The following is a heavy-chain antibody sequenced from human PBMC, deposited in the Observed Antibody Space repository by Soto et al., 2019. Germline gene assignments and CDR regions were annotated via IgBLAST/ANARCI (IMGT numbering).Heavy chain of an antibody. Sequence: SETLSLTCAVSGGSISSGDYSWSWIRQPPGKGLEWIGYIYHSGSTYYNPSLKSRVTISVDTSKNQFSLKLSSVTAADTAVYYCARGLYYYPGPIAAAGYYYYYGMDVWGQGTTVTVS. CDR1: GGSISSGDYS. D-gene: IGHD6-13*01. CDR3: ARGLYYYPGPIAAAGYYYYYGMDV. CDR2: IYHSGST. V-gene: IGHV4-30-2*01. J-gene: IGHJ6*01.